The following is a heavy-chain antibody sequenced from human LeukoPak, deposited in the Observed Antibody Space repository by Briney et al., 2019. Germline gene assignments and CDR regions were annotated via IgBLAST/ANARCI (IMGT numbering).Heavy chain of an antibody. CDR2: INHSGST. CDR1: GGSFSGYY. D-gene: IGHD3-22*01. V-gene: IGHV4-34*01. Sequence: SETLSLTCAVYGGSFSGYYWSWIRQPPGKGLEWIGEINHSGSTNYNPSLKSRVTISVDMSKNQFSLKLSSVTAADTAVYYCTVYYYDSSFFDPWGQGTLVTVSS. CDR3: TVYYYDSSFFDP. J-gene: IGHJ5*02.